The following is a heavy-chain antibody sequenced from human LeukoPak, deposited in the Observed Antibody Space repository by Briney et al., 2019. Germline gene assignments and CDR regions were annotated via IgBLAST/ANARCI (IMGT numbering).Heavy chain of an antibody. CDR1: GFTFSVFG. V-gene: IGHV3-33*08. Sequence: PGRSLRLSCAASGFTFSVFGMHWVRQAPDKGLEWVATIWFDGSNKFYTDSVKGRFIISRDDSKNTLYLQVNSLRVEDTAVYYCARDRGVGNNAFDMWGQGTMVTVS. CDR3: ARDRGVGNNAFDM. D-gene: IGHD3-10*01. CDR2: IWFDGSNK. J-gene: IGHJ3*02.